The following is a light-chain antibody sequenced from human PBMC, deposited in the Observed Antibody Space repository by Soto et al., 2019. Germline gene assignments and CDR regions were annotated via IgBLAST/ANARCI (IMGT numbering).Light chain of an antibody. CDR2: RNN. CDR3: AAWDDSLSGVV. J-gene: IGLJ3*02. CDR1: SSNIGSNY. V-gene: IGLV1-47*01. Sequence: QAVVTQPTSASGTPGQRVTISCSGSSSNIGSNYVYWYQQLPGTAPKLLIYRNNQRPSGVPDRFSGSKSGTSAFLAISGLRSEDEADYYCAAWDDSLSGVVFGGGTKVTVL.